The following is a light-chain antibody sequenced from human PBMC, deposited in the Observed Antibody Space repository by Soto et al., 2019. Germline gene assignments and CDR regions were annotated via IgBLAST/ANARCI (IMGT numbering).Light chain of an antibody. J-gene: IGKJ5*01. CDR1: QSVSSY. CDR2: DAS. Sequence: EIVLTQSPATLSSSPAERATLSCRASQSVSSYLAWYQQKPGQAPTLLIYDASNRATGIPARFSGSGSGTDFTLTISSLEPEDFAVYYCQQRTKWPSSTFGQGTRLEIK. CDR3: QQRTKWPSST. V-gene: IGKV3-11*01.